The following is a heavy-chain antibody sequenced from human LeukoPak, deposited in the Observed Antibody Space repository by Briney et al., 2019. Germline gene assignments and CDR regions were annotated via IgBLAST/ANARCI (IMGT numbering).Heavy chain of an antibody. D-gene: IGHD3-9*01. CDR3: ARDGHYDILTGYFQD. CDR1: GFTFTDYH. Sequence: GGSLRLSCAASGFTFTDYHMSWIRQAPGKGLEWVSYITNSGTTIYYADSVKGRFTISRDNAENSLYLQMNSLRAEDTAVYYCARDGHYDILTGYFQDWGQGTLVTVSS. J-gene: IGHJ1*01. CDR2: ITNSGTTI. V-gene: IGHV3-11*01.